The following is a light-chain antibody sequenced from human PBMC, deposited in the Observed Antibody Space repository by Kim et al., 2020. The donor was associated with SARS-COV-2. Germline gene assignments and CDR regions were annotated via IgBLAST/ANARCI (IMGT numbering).Light chain of an antibody. CDR1: SSNIGSNN. CDR3: AAWDDSLDAWV. J-gene: IGLJ3*02. CDR2: SNN. Sequence: GQRVTISCSGSSSNIGSNNVNWYHHLPGTAPKLLIYSNNQRPSGVPDRFSGSKSDTSASLAISGLQSEDETDYYCAAWDDSLDAWVFGGGTQLTVL. V-gene: IGLV1-44*01.